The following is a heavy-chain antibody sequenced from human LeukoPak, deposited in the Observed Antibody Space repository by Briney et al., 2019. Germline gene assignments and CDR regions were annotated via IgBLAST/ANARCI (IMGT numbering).Heavy chain of an antibody. CDR2: ISANNGEI. V-gene: IGHV1-18*04. D-gene: IGHD3-3*01. Sequence: GASVMLSCKASGFTFTNYGISWVRQAPGQGLEWMSWISANNGEIRYAQKLQGRVIMTTDTSTTTAYMELTSLRSDDTAVYYCARVPPSGHQVFGSDYWGQGTQVTVSS. J-gene: IGHJ4*02. CDR1: GFTFTNYG. CDR3: ARVPPSGHQVFGSDY.